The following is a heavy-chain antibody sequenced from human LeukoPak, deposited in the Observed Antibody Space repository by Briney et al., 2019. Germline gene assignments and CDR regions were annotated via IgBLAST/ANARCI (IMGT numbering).Heavy chain of an antibody. D-gene: IGHD3-3*01. CDR1: GFTFSSYA. J-gene: IGHJ4*02. CDR2: ISGSGGST. V-gene: IGHV3-23*01. Sequence: PGGSLRLSCAASGFTFSSYAMSWVRQAPGKGLEWVSAISGSGGSTYYADSVKGRFTISRDNSKNTLYLQMNSLRAEDTAVYYCAKISRFLEWLPTFDYWGQGTLVTVSS. CDR3: AKISRFLEWLPTFDY.